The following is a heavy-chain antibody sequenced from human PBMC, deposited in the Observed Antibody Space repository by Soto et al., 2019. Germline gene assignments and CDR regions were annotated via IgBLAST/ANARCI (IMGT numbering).Heavy chain of an antibody. V-gene: IGHV4-61*01. CDR2: MSHSGGT. CDR3: ARVERGTATTVVDAFDI. CDR1: GGFVSSGSYY. Sequence: SETLSLTCAVYGGFVSSGSYYWSWIRKPPGKGLEWIGEMSHSGGTHFNPSPKSRVTISVDTSKNQFSLKMSSVTAADTALYYCARVERGTATTVVDAFDIWGPGTMVTVSS. J-gene: IGHJ3*02. D-gene: IGHD1-1*01.